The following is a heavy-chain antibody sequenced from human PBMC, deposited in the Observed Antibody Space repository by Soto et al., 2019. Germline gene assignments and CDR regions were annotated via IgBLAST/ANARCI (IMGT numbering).Heavy chain of an antibody. D-gene: IGHD3-10*01. V-gene: IGHV4-31*03. CDR3: ASTLYGSGSYIFFDY. Sequence: SETLSLTCTVSGGSISSGGYYWSWIRQHPGKGLEWIGYIYYSGSTYYNPSLKSRVTISVDTSKNQFSLKLSSVTAADTAVYYCASTLYGSGSYIFFDYWGQGTLVTVSS. CDR2: IYYSGST. CDR1: GGSISSGGYY. J-gene: IGHJ4*02.